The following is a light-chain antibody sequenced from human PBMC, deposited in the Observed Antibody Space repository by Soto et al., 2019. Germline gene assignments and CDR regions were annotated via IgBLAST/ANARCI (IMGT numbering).Light chain of an antibody. Sequence: HSVLTQPPSVSAAPGQKVTISCSGSSPNIGGNSVSWYQQLPGTAPKLLIYDDDKRPSGIPDRFSGSKSGTSATLGITGFQTGDEADYYCGSWDSSLSAYVFATGTKVTVL. CDR1: SPNIGGNS. CDR2: DDD. J-gene: IGLJ1*01. V-gene: IGLV1-51*01. CDR3: GSWDSSLSAYV.